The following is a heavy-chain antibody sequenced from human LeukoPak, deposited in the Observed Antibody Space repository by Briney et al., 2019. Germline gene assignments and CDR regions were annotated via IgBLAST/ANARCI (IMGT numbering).Heavy chain of an antibody. V-gene: IGHV1-8*01. CDR2: TYPDSGNA. J-gene: IGHJ3*01. D-gene: IGHD2-21*02. CDR1: GYTFNSYD. CDR3: ARRRCGGDCYSDGFDA. Sequence: ASVKVSCKASGYTFNSYDINWVRQATGQGLEWMGWTYPDSGNAGHAQKFQGRVTMTWDTSITTVYMELSSLRSEDTAVYYCARRRCGGDCYSDGFDAWGQGTVVTVSS.